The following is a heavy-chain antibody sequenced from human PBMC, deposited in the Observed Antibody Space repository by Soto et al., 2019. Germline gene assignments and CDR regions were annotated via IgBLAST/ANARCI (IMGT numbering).Heavy chain of an antibody. J-gene: IGHJ4*02. Sequence: GETLKISCKGSGYIFTSYWIGWVRQMPGKGLEWMGIIHGGDSNTRYSPSFEGQVTISTDKSINTAYLQWSSLKASDTAMYYCARRGSYSSGWDYWGQGTLVTVSS. CDR2: IHGGDSNT. D-gene: IGHD6-19*01. CDR1: GYIFTSYW. V-gene: IGHV5-51*01. CDR3: ARRGSYSSGWDY.